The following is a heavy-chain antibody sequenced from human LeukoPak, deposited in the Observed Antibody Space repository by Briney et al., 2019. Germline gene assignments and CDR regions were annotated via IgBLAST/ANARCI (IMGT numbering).Heavy chain of an antibody. CDR1: GGSISSYY. J-gene: IGHJ6*03. D-gene: IGHD2-15*01. V-gene: IGHV4-4*07. Sequence: NPSETLSLTCTVSGGSISSYYWSWIRQPAGKGLEWIGRIHTSGSTNYNPSLKSRVTMSVDTSKNQFSLKLSSVTAADTDVYYCAREWADGCSGGSCYSLGYYYYYMDVWGKGTTVTVSS. CDR3: AREWADGCSGGSCYSLGYYYYYMDV. CDR2: IHTSGST.